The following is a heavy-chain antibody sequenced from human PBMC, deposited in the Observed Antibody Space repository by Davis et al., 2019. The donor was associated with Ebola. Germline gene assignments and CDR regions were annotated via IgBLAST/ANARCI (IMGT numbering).Heavy chain of an antibody. J-gene: IGHJ4*02. CDR1: AFTFSNYW. V-gene: IGHV3-74*01. CDR3: VRTTYGAPEY. D-gene: IGHD4-17*01. Sequence: PGGSLRLSCAASAFTFSNYWMYWVRQAPGEGLMCVSRINSDGTFTTYADSVKGRFTISRDNAKSTLYLQMNSLTAEDTAVYYCVRTTYGAPEYWGQGTLVTVSS. CDR2: INSDGTFT.